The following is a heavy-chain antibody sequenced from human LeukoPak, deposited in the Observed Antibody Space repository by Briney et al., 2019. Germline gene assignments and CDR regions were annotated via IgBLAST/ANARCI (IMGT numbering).Heavy chain of an antibody. CDR3: ARDKLGGSMAGSNFDY. D-gene: IGHD3-16*01. J-gene: IGHJ4*02. V-gene: IGHV3-48*03. CDR1: GFTFSHYE. Sequence: PGGSLRLSCAASGFTFSHYEMNWVRQAPGKGLEFIAYISHSGNIIYYADSVKGRFTISRDNAKKSLYLQMNSLRAEDTAVYYCARDKLGGSMAGSNFDYWGQGTLVTVSS. CDR2: ISHSGNII.